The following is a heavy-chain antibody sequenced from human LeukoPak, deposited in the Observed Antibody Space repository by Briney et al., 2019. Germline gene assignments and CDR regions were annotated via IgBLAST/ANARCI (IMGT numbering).Heavy chain of an antibody. CDR2: ISSSSSYI. D-gene: IGHD3-16*01. J-gene: IGHJ5*02. CDR1: GFTFSSYS. CDR3: ARGGDTLYWFDP. V-gene: IGHV3-21*04. Sequence: GGSLRLSCAASGFTFSSYSMNWVRQAPGKGLEWVSSISSSSSYIYYADSVKGRFTISRDNAKNTLYLQMNSLRAEDTAVYYCARGGDTLYWFDPWGQGTLVTVSS.